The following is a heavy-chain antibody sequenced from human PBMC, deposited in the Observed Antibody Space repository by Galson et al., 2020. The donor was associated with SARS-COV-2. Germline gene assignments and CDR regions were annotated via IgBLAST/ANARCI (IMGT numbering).Heavy chain of an antibody. V-gene: IGHV4-31*11. D-gene: IGHD2-2*01. CDR1: GDSITSGGYY. Sequence: SETLSLTCAVSGDSITSGGYYWSWIRQLPGKGLEWIGYIFSSGTTYFNPSLKSRVIISLDTSKRQFSLKLSSVTAADTAVYYCAAISSQDADFDIWGQGTMVTVSS. J-gene: IGHJ3*02. CDR2: IFSSGTT. CDR3: AAISSQDADFDI.